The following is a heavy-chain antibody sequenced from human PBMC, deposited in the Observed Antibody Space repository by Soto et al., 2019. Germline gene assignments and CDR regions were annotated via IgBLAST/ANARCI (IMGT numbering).Heavy chain of an antibody. CDR2: IYYSGST. CDR3: ARQGQWLGVNFDY. V-gene: IGHV4-39*01. CDR1: GGSISSSSYY. D-gene: IGHD6-19*01. J-gene: IGHJ4*02. Sequence: PSETLSLTCTVSGGSISSSSYYWGWIRQPPGKGLEWIGSIYYSGSTYYNPSLKSRVTISVDTSKNQFSLKLSSVTAADTAVYYCARQGQWLGVNFDYWGQGTLVTVSS.